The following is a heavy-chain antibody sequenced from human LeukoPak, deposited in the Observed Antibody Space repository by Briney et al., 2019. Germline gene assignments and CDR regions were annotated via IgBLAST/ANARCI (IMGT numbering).Heavy chain of an antibody. V-gene: IGHV1-8*03. CDR1: GYTFTSYD. CDR2: MNPNSGNT. D-gene: IGHD2-2*02. CDR3: ARGGRCSSTSCHSSSRLGYFDY. J-gene: IGHJ4*02. Sequence: GASVKVSCKASGYTFTSYDINWVRQATGQGLEWMGWMNPNSGNTGYAQKFQGRVTITRNTSISTAYMELSSLRSEDTAVYYCARGGRCSSTSCHSSSRLGYFDYWGQGTLVTVSS.